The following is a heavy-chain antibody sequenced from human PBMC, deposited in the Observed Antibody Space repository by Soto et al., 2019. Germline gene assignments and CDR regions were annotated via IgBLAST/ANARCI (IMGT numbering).Heavy chain of an antibody. CDR3: AKVRRFGDLSSLY. Sequence: EVQLLESGGGLVQPGGSLRLSCAASGFTFSSYAMSWVRQAPGKGLEWVSAIGVSGDTTYYADSVKGRFTISRGNSKDTLYLQMGSLRAEETDVYYCAKVRRFGDLSSLYWGQGTLVTVSS. V-gene: IGHV3-23*01. CDR2: IGVSGDTT. D-gene: IGHD3-10*01. CDR1: GFTFSSYA. J-gene: IGHJ4*02.